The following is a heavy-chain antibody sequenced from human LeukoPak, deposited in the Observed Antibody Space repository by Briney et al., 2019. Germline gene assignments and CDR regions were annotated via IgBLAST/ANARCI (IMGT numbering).Heavy chain of an antibody. CDR3: TKDYCGRFCSAV. V-gene: IGHV3-23*01. CDR2: ITKNGDTT. D-gene: IGHD3-3*01. J-gene: IGHJ6*02. Sequence: GGSLRLSCAASGFSFSAFGMNWVRQAPGKGLEWVSTITKNGDTTYYVDFVKGRFTISRDNSKNTLYLQMNSLRAEDTAKYYCTKDYCGRFCSAVWGQGTTVIVSS. CDR1: GFSFSAFG.